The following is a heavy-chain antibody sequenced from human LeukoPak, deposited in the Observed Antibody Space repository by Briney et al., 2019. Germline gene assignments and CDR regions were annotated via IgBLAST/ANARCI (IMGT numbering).Heavy chain of an antibody. Sequence: ASVKVSCKASGGTFISYAISWVGQARGQGREWMGRMIPIFGTSNYAQKFQGRVPITTDESTSTAYMELSSLRSEDTAVYYCAREGLGITGTELAVGYLWGQGTLVTVSS. D-gene: IGHD1-7*01. CDR3: AREGLGITGTELAVGYL. CDR2: MIPIFGTS. V-gene: IGHV1-69*05. CDR1: GGTFISYA. J-gene: IGHJ4*02.